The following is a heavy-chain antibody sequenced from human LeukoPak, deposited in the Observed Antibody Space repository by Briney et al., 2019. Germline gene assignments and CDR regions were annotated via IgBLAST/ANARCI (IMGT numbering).Heavy chain of an antibody. CDR1: GFTFSSYA. J-gene: IGHJ6*03. Sequence: PGGSLRLSCAASGFTFSSYAMHWVRQAPGKGLEWVAFIRYDGSNKYYADSVKGRFTISRDNSKNTLYLQMNSLRAEDTAVYYCAGVSFGPSRKDMDVWGKGTTVTVSS. V-gene: IGHV3-30*04. CDR2: IRYDGSNK. CDR3: AGVSFGPSRKDMDV. D-gene: IGHD3-16*01.